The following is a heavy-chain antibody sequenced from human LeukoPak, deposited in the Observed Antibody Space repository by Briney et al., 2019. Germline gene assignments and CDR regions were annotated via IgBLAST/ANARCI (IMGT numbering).Heavy chain of an antibody. Sequence: GASVKVSCKASGYTFTSYYMHWVRQAPGQGLEWMGIINPSGGSTSYAQKFQGRVTMTRDTSTSTVYMELSSLRSEDTAVYYCARGQAMVRGVIIRDHSFDYWGQGTLVTVSS. CDR2: INPSGGST. D-gene: IGHD3-10*01. V-gene: IGHV1-46*01. CDR1: GYTFTSYY. J-gene: IGHJ4*02. CDR3: ARGQAMVRGVIIRDHSFDY.